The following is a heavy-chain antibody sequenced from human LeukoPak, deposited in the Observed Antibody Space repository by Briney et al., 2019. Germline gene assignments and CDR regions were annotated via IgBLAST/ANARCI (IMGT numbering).Heavy chain of an antibody. V-gene: IGHV1-69*05. CDR1: GGTFSSYA. CDR3: ATGYCSGGSCYYRYYFDY. D-gene: IGHD2-15*01. Sequence: ASVKVSCKASGGTFSSYAISWVRQAPGQGLEWMGGIIPIFGTANYAQKFQGRVTITTDESTSTAYMELSSLRSEDTAVYYCATGYCSGGSCYYRYYFDYWGQGTLVTVSS. CDR2: IIPIFGTA. J-gene: IGHJ4*02.